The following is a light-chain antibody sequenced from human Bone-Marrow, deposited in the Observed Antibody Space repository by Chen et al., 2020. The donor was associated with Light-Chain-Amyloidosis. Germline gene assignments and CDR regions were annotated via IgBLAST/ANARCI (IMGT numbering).Light chain of an antibody. V-gene: IGLV3-25*03. Sequence: SHDLTQPPSVSVSPGQTARITCSGDTLPRQYAYWFQQRPGQAPVLVIYKDTERPSGIPERFSGSSSGTTVTLTISGVQAEDEADYYCQSADNSGIWVFGGGTKLTAL. CDR1: TLPRQY. CDR3: QSADNSGIWV. J-gene: IGLJ3*02. CDR2: KDT.